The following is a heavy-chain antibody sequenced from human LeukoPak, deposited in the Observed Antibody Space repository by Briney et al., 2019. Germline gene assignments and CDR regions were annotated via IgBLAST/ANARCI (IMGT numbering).Heavy chain of an antibody. D-gene: IGHD5-12*01. CDR2: IYPGDYDT. J-gene: IGHJ4*02. CDR1: GYTFTSHW. CDR3: ARLDIVATFPDY. V-gene: IGHV5-51*01. Sequence: GESLKISCEGSGYTFTSHWIAWVRQMPGKGLEWMGIIYPGDYDTRYSPSFQGQVTISADKPISTAYLQWSSLKASDTAMYYCARLDIVATFPDYWGQGTLVTVSS.